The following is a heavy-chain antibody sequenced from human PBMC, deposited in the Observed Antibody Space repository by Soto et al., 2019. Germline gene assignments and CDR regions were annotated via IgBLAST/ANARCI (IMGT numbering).Heavy chain of an antibody. Sequence: QVQLQQWGAGLLKPSETLSLTCAVYGGSFSGYYWSWIRQPPGKGLEWIGEINHSGSTNYNPSLKRRSVKALXXPXNXXSQKLSSVTAAGAGVYYCARGGRVLLCFGESTFDYWGQGTLVTVSS. J-gene: IGHJ4*02. D-gene: IGHD3-10*01. CDR2: INHSGST. V-gene: IGHV4-34*01. CDR1: GGSFSGYY. CDR3: ARGGRVLLCFGESTFDY.